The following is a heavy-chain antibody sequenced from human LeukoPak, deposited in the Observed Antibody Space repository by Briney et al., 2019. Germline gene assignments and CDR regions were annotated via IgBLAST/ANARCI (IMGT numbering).Heavy chain of an antibody. D-gene: IGHD3-10*01. CDR2: IYSGGST. CDR1: GFTVSSNY. V-gene: IGHV3-53*01. CDR3: ASSGSGSLFDY. J-gene: IGHJ4*02. Sequence: GGSLRLSCAASGFTVSSNYMSWVRQAPGKGLEWVSVIYSGGSTYYADSVKGRLTISRDNSKNTLYLQMNSLRAEDTAVYYCASSGSGSLFDYWGQGTLVTVSS.